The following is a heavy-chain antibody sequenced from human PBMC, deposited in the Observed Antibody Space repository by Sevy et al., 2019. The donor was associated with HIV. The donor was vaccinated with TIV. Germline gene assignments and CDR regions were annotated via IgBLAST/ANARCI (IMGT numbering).Heavy chain of an antibody. CDR3: AREGMFYCSGGRCYVYDY. D-gene: IGHD2-15*01. Sequence: ASVKVSCKASGYTFTSYGISWVRQAPGQGLEWMGWISAYNGNTNYAQKLQGRVTMTTDTSTSTAYMELRSLRSDDTAVYYCAREGMFYCSGGRCYVYDYWGQGTLVTVSS. J-gene: IGHJ4*02. CDR1: GYTFTSYG. V-gene: IGHV1-18*04. CDR2: ISAYNGNT.